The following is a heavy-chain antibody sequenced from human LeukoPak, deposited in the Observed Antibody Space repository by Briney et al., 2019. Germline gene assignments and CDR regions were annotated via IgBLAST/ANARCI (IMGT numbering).Heavy chain of an antibody. J-gene: IGHJ6*03. CDR3: ARARGSGSYYGHDYYYYYYMDV. V-gene: IGHV1-18*04. CDR1: GYTFTGYY. CDR2: ISAYSGNT. Sequence: ASVKVSCKASGYTFTGYYMHWVRQAPGQGLEWMGWISAYSGNTNYAQKLQGRVTMTTDTSTSTAYMELRSLRSDDTAVYYCARARGSGSYYGHDYYYYYYMDVWGQGTTVTVSS. D-gene: IGHD3-10*01.